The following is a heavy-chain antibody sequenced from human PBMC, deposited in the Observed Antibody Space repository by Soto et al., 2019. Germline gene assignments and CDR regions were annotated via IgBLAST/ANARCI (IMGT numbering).Heavy chain of an antibody. V-gene: IGHV3-53*01. CDR1: GFTVSSNY. D-gene: IGHD3-22*01. CDR3: ASYYYDSSGSEHDY. J-gene: IGHJ4*02. CDR2: IYSGGST. Sequence: GGSLRLSCAASGFTVSSNYMSWVRQAPGKGLEWVSVIYSGGSTYYADSVKGRFTISRDNSKNTLYLQMNSLRAEDTAVYYCASYYYDSSGSEHDYWGQGPLVTVSS.